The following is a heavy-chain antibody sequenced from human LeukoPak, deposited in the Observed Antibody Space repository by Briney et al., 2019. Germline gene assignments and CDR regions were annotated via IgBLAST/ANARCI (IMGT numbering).Heavy chain of an antibody. CDR3: ARGIIGKLLWLPY. Sequence: SETLSLTCAVSGGSISSGGYSWSWIRQPPGKGLEWIGYIYHSGSTYYNPSLKSRVTISVDRSKNQFSLKLSSVTAADTAVYYCARGIIGKLLWLPYWGQGTLVTVSS. CDR2: IYHSGST. J-gene: IGHJ4*02. D-gene: IGHD3-10*01. V-gene: IGHV4-30-2*01. CDR1: GGSISSGGYS.